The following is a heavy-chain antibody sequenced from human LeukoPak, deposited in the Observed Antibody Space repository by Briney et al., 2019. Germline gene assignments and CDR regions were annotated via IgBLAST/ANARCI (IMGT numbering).Heavy chain of an antibody. CDR2: INPTGGST. Sequence: ASVKVSCKASGYTFPSYFMHWVRQAPGQGLEWMGIINPTGGSTTYAQKFQGRVTMTRDTSTSTVYMELSSLRSDDTAVYYCARDYYYDSSGYYTYYFDYWGQGTQVTVSS. J-gene: IGHJ4*02. D-gene: IGHD3-22*01. V-gene: IGHV1-46*01. CDR3: ARDYYYDSSGYYTYYFDY. CDR1: GYTFPSYF.